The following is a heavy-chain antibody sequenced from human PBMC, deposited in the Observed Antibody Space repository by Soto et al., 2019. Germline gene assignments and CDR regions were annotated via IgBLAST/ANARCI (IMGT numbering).Heavy chain of an antibody. CDR2: IYPGDYET. J-gene: IGHJ4*02. V-gene: IGHV5-51*01. D-gene: IGHD6-13*01. CDR1: GYTFSNFL. Sequence: PGESLKISCQCSGYTFSNFLISWVRQLPGKGLEWMGIIYPGDYETRYSPSLHGKVTISADRSIGTAYLQWSSLESSDSAFYFCARSPRSTPYFDYLGQGALVTVSS. CDR3: ARSPRSTPYFDY.